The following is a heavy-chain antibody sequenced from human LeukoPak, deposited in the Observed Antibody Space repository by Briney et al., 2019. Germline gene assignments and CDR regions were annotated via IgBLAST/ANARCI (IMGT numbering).Heavy chain of an antibody. D-gene: IGHD1-26*01. CDR1: GGSISSGGYY. J-gene: IGHJ4*02. CDR2: XYHXGXT. CDR3: XXXXTAXXSQLPDISXRFDY. V-gene: IGHV4-30-2*01. Sequence: SETLSLTCTVSGGSISSGGYYWSWIRQPPGKGLEWIGXXYHXGXTXXNPSXKSRVTVSVDRSKNQFSLKLSSVTAADTAVYYCXXXXTAXXSQLPDISXRFDYWGQGTLVTVSS.